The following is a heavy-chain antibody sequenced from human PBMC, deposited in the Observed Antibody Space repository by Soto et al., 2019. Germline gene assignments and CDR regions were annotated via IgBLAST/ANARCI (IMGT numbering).Heavy chain of an antibody. CDR3: ATAPYVWRSYRYHFDY. Sequence: GGSLRLSCAASGCTFSSYAMSWVRQAPGKGLEWVSAISGSGGSTYYADSVKGRFTISRDNSKNTLYLQMNSLRAEDTAVYYCATAPYVWRSYRYHFDYWGQGTLVTVSS. V-gene: IGHV3-23*01. CDR1: GCTFSSYA. D-gene: IGHD3-16*02. J-gene: IGHJ4*02. CDR2: ISGSGGST.